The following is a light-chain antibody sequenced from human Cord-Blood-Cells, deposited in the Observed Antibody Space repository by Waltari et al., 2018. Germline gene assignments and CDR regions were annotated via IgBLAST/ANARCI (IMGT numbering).Light chain of an antibody. V-gene: IGLV3-27*01. Sequence: SYELTQPSSVSVSPGQTARITCSGDVLAKKYARWFQQKPGQAPVLVIYKDSERPSVIPERVSGSSSGTTVTLTISGAQVEDEADYYCYSAADNNLVFGGGTKLTVL. CDR1: VLAKKY. CDR2: KDS. CDR3: YSAADNNLV. J-gene: IGLJ2*01.